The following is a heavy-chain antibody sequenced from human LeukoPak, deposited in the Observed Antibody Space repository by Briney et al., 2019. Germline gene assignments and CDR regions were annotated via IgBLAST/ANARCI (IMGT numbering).Heavy chain of an antibody. V-gene: IGHV3-21*04. J-gene: IGHJ4*02. Sequence: GGSLRLSCAASGFTFSSYNMNWVRQAPGKGLEWVSSISSSSNYINYADSVKGRFTISRDNAKNSLYLQMNSLRAEDTAVYYCAKLMSGIAARGAFDYWGQGTLVTVSS. D-gene: IGHD6-6*01. CDR2: ISSSSNYI. CDR3: AKLMSGIAARGAFDY. CDR1: GFTFSSYN.